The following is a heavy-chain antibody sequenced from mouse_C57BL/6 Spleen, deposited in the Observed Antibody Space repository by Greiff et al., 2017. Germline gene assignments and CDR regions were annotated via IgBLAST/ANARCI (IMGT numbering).Heavy chain of an antibody. Sequence: QVQLQQSGAELVRPGASVKLSCKASGYTFTDYYINWVKQRPGQGLEWIARIYPGSGNTYYNEKFKGKATLTAEKSSSTAYMQLSSLTSEDSAVYFCARSPGGFDVWGTGTTVTVSS. V-gene: IGHV1-76*01. D-gene: IGHD1-1*02. J-gene: IGHJ1*03. CDR3: ARSPGGFDV. CDR1: GYTFTDYY. CDR2: IYPGSGNT.